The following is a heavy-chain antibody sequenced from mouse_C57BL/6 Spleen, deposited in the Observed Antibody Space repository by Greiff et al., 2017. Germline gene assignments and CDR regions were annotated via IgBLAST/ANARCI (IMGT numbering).Heavy chain of an antibody. CDR3: AGHDGYSYNAMDY. CDR2: IYPRDGST. J-gene: IGHJ4*01. CDR1: GYTFTDHT. D-gene: IGHD2-3*01. Sequence: VQLQQSDAELVKPGASVKISCKASGYTFTDHTIHWMKQRPEQGLEWIGYIYPRDGSTKYNEKFKGKATLTADKSSSTAYMQLNSLTSEDSAVYFFAGHDGYSYNAMDYWGQGTSVTVSS. V-gene: IGHV1-78*01.